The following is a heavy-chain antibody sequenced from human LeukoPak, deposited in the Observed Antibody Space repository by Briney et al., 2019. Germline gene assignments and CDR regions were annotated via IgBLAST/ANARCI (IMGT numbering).Heavy chain of an antibody. CDR3: AKNSGIGGGALDI. CDR1: GFTFSSYA. J-gene: IGHJ3*02. V-gene: IGHV3-23*01. Sequence: PGGSLRLSRAASGFTFSSYAMSWVRQAPGKGLEWVSAISGSGSNTYYADSVKGRFTISRDTSKNTLYLQMNSLRAEDTALYYCAKNSGIGGGALDIWGQGTMVTVSS. CDR2: ISGSGSNT. D-gene: IGHD1-26*01.